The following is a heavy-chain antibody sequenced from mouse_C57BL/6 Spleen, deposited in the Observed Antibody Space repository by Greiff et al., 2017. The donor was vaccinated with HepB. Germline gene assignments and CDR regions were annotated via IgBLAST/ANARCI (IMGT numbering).Heavy chain of an antibody. V-gene: IGHV1-59*01. CDR1: GYTFTSYW. CDR2: IDPSDSYT. D-gene: IGHD3-2*02. Sequence: QVQLQQPGAELVRPGTSVKLSCKASGYTFTSYWMHWVKQRPGQGLEWIGVIDPSDSYTNYNQKFKGKATLTVDTSSSTAYMQLSSLTSEDSAVYYCARGGSSGYYAMDYWGQGTSVTVSS. CDR3: ARGGSSGYYAMDY. J-gene: IGHJ4*01.